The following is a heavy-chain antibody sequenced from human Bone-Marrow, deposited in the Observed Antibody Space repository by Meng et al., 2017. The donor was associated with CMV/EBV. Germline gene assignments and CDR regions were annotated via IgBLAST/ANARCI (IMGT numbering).Heavy chain of an antibody. D-gene: IGHD5-24*01. CDR3: ARDRNRDGYNSPLHY. CDR2: IIPIFGTA. J-gene: IGHJ4*02. Sequence: SVKVSCKASGGTFSSYAISWVRQAPGQGLEWMGGIIPIFGTANYAQKFQGRVTITTDESTSTAYMELSRLRSDDTAVYYCARDRNRDGYNSPLHYWGQGTLVTVSS. CDR1: GGTFSSYA. V-gene: IGHV1-69*05.